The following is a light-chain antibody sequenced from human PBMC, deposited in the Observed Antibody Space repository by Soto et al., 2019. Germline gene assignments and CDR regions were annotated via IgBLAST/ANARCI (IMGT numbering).Light chain of an antibody. V-gene: IGKV3-15*01. CDR2: GAS. CDR1: QSVSSN. Sequence: EIVMTQSPATLSVSPGERATLSCRASQSVSSNLAWYQQKPGQAPRLLIYGASTRATGIPARFSGSGSGTEFTHTICSLQAEDFAVYYCQQYNNWPRAFGRGAKVEIK. CDR3: QQYNNWPRA. J-gene: IGKJ1*01.